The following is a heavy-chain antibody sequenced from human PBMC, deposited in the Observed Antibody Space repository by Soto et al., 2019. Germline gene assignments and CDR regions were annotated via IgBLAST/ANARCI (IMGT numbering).Heavy chain of an antibody. Sequence: QVQLVESGGGVVQPARSLRLSYAASGFTFSNYAMHWVRQAPGKGLEWVAVIWYDGGKKYYADSMKGRFTISRDNSKNTLYLQMNSLRAEDTAVYYCAREFSNGMDVWGQGTTVTASS. CDR2: IWYDGGKK. J-gene: IGHJ6*02. CDR3: AREFSNGMDV. V-gene: IGHV3-33*01. CDR1: GFTFSNYA.